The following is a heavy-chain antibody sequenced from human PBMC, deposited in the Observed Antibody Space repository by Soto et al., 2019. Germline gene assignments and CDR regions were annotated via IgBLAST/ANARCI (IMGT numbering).Heavy chain of an antibody. CDR2: ISSSSSTI. Sequence: PGGSLRLSCAASGFTFSSNSMNWVRQAPGKGLEWISYISSSSSTIYADSVKGRFTISRDSSINTLYLQMNSLRAEDTAVYYCAKELYTKGSNPLSFDCWGQGTLVTVSS. D-gene: IGHD1-26*01. CDR3: AKELYTKGSNPLSFDC. CDR1: GFTFSSNS. V-gene: IGHV3-48*01. J-gene: IGHJ4*02.